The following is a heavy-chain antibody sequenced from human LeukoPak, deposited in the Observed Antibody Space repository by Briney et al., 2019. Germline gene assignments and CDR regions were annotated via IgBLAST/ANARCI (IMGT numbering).Heavy chain of an antibody. J-gene: IGHJ5*01. CDR2: ISANTGHA. CDR3: VRDEFTAQAWFDF. Sequence: ASVKVSCKASGYSFTNYGFSWVRQAPGQGLEWMGWISANTGHANYAQNLQGRVTLTTDTSTTTAYMELRSLRLDDTAVYYCVRDEFTAQAWFDFWGQGTPVTVSS. CDR1: GYSFTNYG. D-gene: IGHD3-16*01. V-gene: IGHV1-18*01.